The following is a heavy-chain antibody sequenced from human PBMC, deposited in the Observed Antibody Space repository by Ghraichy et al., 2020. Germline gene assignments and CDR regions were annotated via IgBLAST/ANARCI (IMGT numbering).Heavy chain of an antibody. CDR2: IYYSGST. Sequence: SDTLSLTCTVSGGSISSYYWSWIRQPPGKGLEWIGYIYYSGSTNYNPSLKSRVTISVDTSKNQFSLKLSSVTAADTAVYYCARAPPYIAAAVVAAFDIWGQGTMVTVSS. J-gene: IGHJ3*02. D-gene: IGHD6-13*01. V-gene: IGHV4-59*01. CDR3: ARAPPYIAAAVVAAFDI. CDR1: GGSISSYY.